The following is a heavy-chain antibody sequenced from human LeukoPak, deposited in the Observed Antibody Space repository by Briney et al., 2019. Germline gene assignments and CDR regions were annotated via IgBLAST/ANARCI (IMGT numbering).Heavy chain of an antibody. D-gene: IGHD2-8*01. Sequence: ASVKVSCKASGYTFTGYYMHGVRQAPGQGLEWMGWINPNSGGTNYAHEFQGRVTMTRDTYISTAYMELSRLRSDDTAVYYRATYPEGYCTNGVCPANAFDIWGQGTMVTVSS. V-gene: IGHV1-2*07. CDR2: INPNSGGT. CDR1: GYTFTGYY. CDR3: ATYPEGYCTNGVCPANAFDI. J-gene: IGHJ3*02.